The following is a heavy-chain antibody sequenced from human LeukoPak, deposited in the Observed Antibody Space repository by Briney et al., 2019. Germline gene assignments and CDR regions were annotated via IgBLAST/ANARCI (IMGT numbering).Heavy chain of an antibody. V-gene: IGHV4-31*03. CDR3: ARDRLQPWKNWFDP. Sequence: SETLSLTCTVSGGSISSGGYYWSWIRQHPGKGLEWIGYIYYSGSTYYNPSLKSRVTISVDTSKNQFSLKLSSVTAADTAVYYCARDRLQPWKNWFDPWGQGTLVTVSS. CDR1: GGSISSGGYY. CDR2: IYYSGST. J-gene: IGHJ5*02. D-gene: IGHD4-11*01.